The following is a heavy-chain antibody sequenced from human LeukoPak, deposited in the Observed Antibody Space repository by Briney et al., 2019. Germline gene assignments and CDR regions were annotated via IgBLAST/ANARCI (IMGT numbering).Heavy chain of an antibody. V-gene: IGHV3-30*02. Sequence: GGSLRLSCAASGFTFSSYGMHWVRQAPGKGLEWVAFIRYDGSNKYYADSVKGRFTISRDNSKNTLYLQMNGLRAEDTAVYYCAKDPTIFGVVPPYYFDYWGQGTLVTVSS. CDR1: GFTFSSYG. CDR3: AKDPTIFGVVPPYYFDY. CDR2: IRYDGSNK. D-gene: IGHD3-3*01. J-gene: IGHJ4*02.